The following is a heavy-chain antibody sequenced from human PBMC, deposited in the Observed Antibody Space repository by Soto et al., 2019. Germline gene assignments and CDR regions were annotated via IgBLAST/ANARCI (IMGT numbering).Heavy chain of an antibody. J-gene: IGHJ5*02. CDR2: INPNSGGT. D-gene: IGHD3-10*01. Sequence: QVQLVQSGAEVKKPGASVKVSCKASGYTFTGYYMHWVRQAPGQGLEWMGWINPNSGGTHYAQKFQGWVTMTRDTSISTAYMELSRLRSDDTAVYYGARGRLRGGGFDPWGQGTLVTVSS. CDR3: ARGRLRGGGFDP. V-gene: IGHV1-2*04. CDR1: GYTFTGYY.